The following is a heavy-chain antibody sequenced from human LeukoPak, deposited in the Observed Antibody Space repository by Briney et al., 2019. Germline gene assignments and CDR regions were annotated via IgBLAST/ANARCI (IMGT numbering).Heavy chain of an antibody. Sequence: GGSLRLSCAASGFSVSSDYMSWVRQAPGKGLEWVSVIYNTGGTYYADSVKGRFTISRDNSKNMVYLQMNSLGAEDTAVYYCTRAAWDYWGPGTLVTVSS. CDR2: IYNTGGT. D-gene: IGHD6-25*01. J-gene: IGHJ4*02. V-gene: IGHV3-66*01. CDR3: TRAAWDY. CDR1: GFSVSSDY.